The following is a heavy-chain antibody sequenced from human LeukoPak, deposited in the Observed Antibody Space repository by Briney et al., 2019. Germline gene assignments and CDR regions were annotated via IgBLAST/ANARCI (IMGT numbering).Heavy chain of an antibody. J-gene: IGHJ6*02. CDR1: GGSISSYY. Sequence: SETLSLTCTVSGGSISSYYWSWIRQPPGKGLEWIGYIYYSGSTNYNPSLKSRVTISVDTSKNQSSLKLSSVTAADTAVYYCARVPAAGSYYYGMDVWGQGTTVTVSS. CDR2: IYYSGST. V-gene: IGHV4-59*01. CDR3: ARVPAAGSYYYGMDV. D-gene: IGHD6-13*01.